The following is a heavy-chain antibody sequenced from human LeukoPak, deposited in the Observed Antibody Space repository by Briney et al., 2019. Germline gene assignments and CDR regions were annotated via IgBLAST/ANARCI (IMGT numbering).Heavy chain of an antibody. D-gene: IGHD3-10*01. CDR2: ISGSGGST. CDR1: GLTFSNYA. Sequence: PGGSLRLSCAASGLTFSNYAMSWVRQAPGKGLEWVSAISGSGGSTYYADSVKGRFTISRDNSKNTLYLQMNSLRAEDTAVYYCAKDVYVSGRYWFDYWGQGTLVTVSS. CDR3: AKDVYVSGRYWFDY. V-gene: IGHV3-23*01. J-gene: IGHJ4*02.